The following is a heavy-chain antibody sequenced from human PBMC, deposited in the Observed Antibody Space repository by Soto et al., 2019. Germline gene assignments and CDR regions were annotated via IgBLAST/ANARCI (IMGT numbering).Heavy chain of an antibody. J-gene: IGHJ5*02. CDR2: MSSDGTNK. CDR1: GFTFSSYA. Sequence: QVQLVESGGGVVQPGTSLRLCCAASGFTFSSYAVHWVRQAPGEGLEWVAAMSSDGTNKYYADSVKGRFTISRDNSKNTLYLQMNSLRAEDTAVYYCAKTPWEKYYSTWFDHWGQGTLVTVSS. CDR3: AKTPWEKYYSTWFDH. V-gene: IGHV3-30*18. D-gene: IGHD1-26*01.